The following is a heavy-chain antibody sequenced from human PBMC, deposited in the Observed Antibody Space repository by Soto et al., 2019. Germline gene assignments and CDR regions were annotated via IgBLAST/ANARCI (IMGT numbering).Heavy chain of an antibody. CDR2: INTDGSTT. CDR3: ARDLGGYASH. CDR1: GFTFSNYW. V-gene: IGHV3-74*01. D-gene: IGHD3-16*01. J-gene: IGHJ4*02. Sequence: EVQLVESGGGLVQPGGSLRLSCAASGFTFSNYWMHWVRQAPGKGPVWVSRINTDGSTTNYADSVKGRFAISRDNAKNTLYLQTNRLGADDTAVYYCARDLGGYASHWGQGTLVTVSS.